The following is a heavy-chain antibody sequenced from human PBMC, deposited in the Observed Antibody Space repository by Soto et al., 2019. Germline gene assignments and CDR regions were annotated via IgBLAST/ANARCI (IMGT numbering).Heavy chain of an antibody. J-gene: IGHJ6*02. CDR2: IYYSGST. CDR1: GGSVSSAGYD. CDR3: ARLGSGWYGRDYYYGMDV. Sequence: PSCTLSLTCTVSGGSVSSAGYDWSWIRQPPGKGLEWIVYIYYSGSTNYNPSLKSRVTISVDTSKNQFSLKLSSVTAADTAVYYCARLGSGWYGRDYYYGMDVWAQGTTVTVSS. V-gene: IGHV4-61*08. D-gene: IGHD6-19*01.